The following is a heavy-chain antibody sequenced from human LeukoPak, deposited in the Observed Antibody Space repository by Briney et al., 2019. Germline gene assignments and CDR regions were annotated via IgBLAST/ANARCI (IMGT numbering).Heavy chain of an antibody. CDR3: AKDRASPAPPFDY. D-gene: IGHD1-26*01. J-gene: IGHJ4*02. CDR2: ISSISINTI. V-gene: IGHV3-48*01. Sequence: GGSLRLSCAASGFTFRTYSMNWVRQAPGKGLEWVSYISSISINTIYYADSVKGRFTISRDNSKNTLYLQMNSLRAEDTAVYYCAKDRASPAPPFDYWGQGTLVTVSS. CDR1: GFTFRTYS.